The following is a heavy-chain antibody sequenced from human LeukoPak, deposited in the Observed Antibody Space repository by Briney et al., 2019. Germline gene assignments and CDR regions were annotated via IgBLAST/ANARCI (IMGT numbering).Heavy chain of an antibody. CDR3: ARGSAVAHPYYYYYGMDV. Sequence: SETLSLTCIVSGGSISGYYWSWIRQPPGKGLEWIGSIYYSGSTDYNPSLKSRVIISVDTSKNQFSLSLISVTAADTAVYYCARGSAVAHPYYYYYGMDVWGQGTTVTVSS. CDR2: IYYSGST. J-gene: IGHJ6*02. D-gene: IGHD6-19*01. V-gene: IGHV4-59*01. CDR1: GGSISGYY.